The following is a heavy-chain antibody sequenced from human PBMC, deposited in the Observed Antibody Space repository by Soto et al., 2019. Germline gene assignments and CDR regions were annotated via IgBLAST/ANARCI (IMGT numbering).Heavy chain of an antibody. V-gene: IGHV4-31*03. CDR1: GGSISSGGYY. D-gene: IGHD3-22*01. CDR2: IYYSGST. Sequence: SETLSLTCTVSGGSISSGGYYWSWIRQHPGKGLEWIGYIYYSGSTYYNPSLKSRVTISVDTSKNQFSLKLSSVTAADTAVYYCARVDSSGYTYYFDYWGQGTLVTVSS. J-gene: IGHJ4*02. CDR3: ARVDSSGYTYYFDY.